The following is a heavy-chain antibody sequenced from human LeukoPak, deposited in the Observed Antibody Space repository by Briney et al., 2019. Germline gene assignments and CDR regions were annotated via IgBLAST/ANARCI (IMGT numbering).Heavy chain of an antibody. CDR2: IYYSGST. J-gene: IGHJ4*02. D-gene: IGHD4-17*01. CDR1: GGSFSGYY. V-gene: IGHV4-34*01. CDR3: ARGYGDFRVEGRYFHS. Sequence: SETLSLTCAVFGGSFSGYYWGWIRQPPGKGLEWIGSIYYSGSTYYNPSLKSRVTISVDTSKKHFFLKLKSVTAADTAVYYCARGYGDFRVEGRYFHSWGQGTLVTVSS.